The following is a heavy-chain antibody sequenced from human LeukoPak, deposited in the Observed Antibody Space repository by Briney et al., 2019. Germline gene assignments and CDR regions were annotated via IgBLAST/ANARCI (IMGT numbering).Heavy chain of an antibody. CDR1: RFTFSSYS. CDR3: ARVWYGSGGLYYYYYYMDV. Sequence: GGSLRLSCAASRFTFSSYSMNWVRQAAGKGLEGVSSMSSSSSYIYYADSVKGLFTISSNNANNSLYLQMNSLRAEDPGVYYCARVWYGSGGLYYYYYYMDVWGKGTTVTISS. J-gene: IGHJ6*03. V-gene: IGHV3-21*01. CDR2: MSSSSSYI. D-gene: IGHD3-10*01.